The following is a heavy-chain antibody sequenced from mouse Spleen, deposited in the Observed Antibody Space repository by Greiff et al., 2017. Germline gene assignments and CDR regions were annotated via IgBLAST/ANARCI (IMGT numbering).Heavy chain of an antibody. CDR3: APPYDGAMDY. CDR1: GYTFTSYW. Sequence: QVHVKQPGAELVKPGASVKLSCKASGYTFTSYWMHWVKQRPGQGLEWIGMIHPNSGSTNYNEKFKSKATLTVDKSSSTAYMQLSSLTSEDSAVYYCAPPYDGAMDYWGQGTSVTVSS. D-gene: IGHD2-12*01. J-gene: IGHJ4*01. V-gene: IGHV1-64*01. CDR2: IHPNSGST.